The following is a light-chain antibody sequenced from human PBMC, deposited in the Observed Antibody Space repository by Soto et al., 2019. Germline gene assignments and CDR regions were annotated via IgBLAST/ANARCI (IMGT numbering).Light chain of an antibody. CDR3: SSYGGTNNVV. CDR1: SSDIGDYNY. Sequence: QSVLTQPASVSGSPGQSITISCTGTSSDIGDYNYVSWYQQLPGKAPKLMIYEVTKRPSGVPDRFSGSQSGNTASLTVSGLQAEDEADYYCSSYGGTNNVVFGGGTKVTVL. J-gene: IGLJ2*01. V-gene: IGLV2-8*01. CDR2: EVT.